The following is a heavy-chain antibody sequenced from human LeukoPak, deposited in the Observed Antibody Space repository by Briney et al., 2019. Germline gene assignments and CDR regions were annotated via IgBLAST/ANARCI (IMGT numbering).Heavy chain of an antibody. J-gene: IGHJ4*02. V-gene: IGHV4-59*01. D-gene: IGHD4-17*01. CDR2: IYYSGST. Sequence: SETLSLTCTVSGGSISSYYWSWIRRPPGKGLEWIGYIYYSGSTNYNPSLKSRVTISVDTSKNQFSLKLSSVTAADTAVYYCAREVLTTVTQFDYWGQGTLVTVSS. CDR1: GGSISSYY. CDR3: AREVLTTVTQFDY.